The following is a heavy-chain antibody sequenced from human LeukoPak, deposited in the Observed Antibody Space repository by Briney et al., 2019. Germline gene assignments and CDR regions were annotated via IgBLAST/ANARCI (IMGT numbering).Heavy chain of an antibody. CDR3: ASWRSGWYNWFDP. V-gene: IGHV4-34*01. Sequence: SETLSLTCAVYGGSFSGYYWSWIRQPPGKGLEWIGEINHSGSTNYNPSLKSRVTISVDTSKNQFSLKLSSVTAADTAVYYCASWRSGWYNWFDPWGRGTLVTVSS. CDR2: INHSGST. D-gene: IGHD6-19*01. CDR1: GGSFSGYY. J-gene: IGHJ5*02.